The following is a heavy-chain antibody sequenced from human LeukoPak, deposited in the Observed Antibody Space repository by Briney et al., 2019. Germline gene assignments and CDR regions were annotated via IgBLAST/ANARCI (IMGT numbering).Heavy chain of an antibody. CDR3: ARPYYYDSRIDP. V-gene: IGHV4-30-4*01. Sequence: SETLSLTCTVSGVSISRGDYDGSWIRQPPGRGLELIGYMYSSGSTYYNPSLKSRATISVDTSKKQFSLKLSSVTAADTAVYYCARPYYYDSRIDPWGQGTLVTVSS. CDR1: GVSISRGDYD. J-gene: IGHJ5*02. CDR2: MYSSGST. D-gene: IGHD3-22*01.